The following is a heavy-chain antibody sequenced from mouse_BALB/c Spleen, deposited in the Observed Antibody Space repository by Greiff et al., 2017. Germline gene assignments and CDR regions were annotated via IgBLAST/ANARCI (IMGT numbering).Heavy chain of an antibody. CDR2: ISNGGGST. D-gene: IGHD2-4*01. CDR1: GFTFSSYT. V-gene: IGHV5-12-2*01. J-gene: IGHJ3*01. CDR3: ARQAMITPFAY. Sequence: EVNVVESGGGLVQPGGSLKLSCAASGFTFSSYTMSWVRQTPEKRLEWVAYISNGGGSTYYPDTVKGRFTISRDNAKNTLYLQMSSLKSEDTAMYYCARQAMITPFAYWGQGTLVTVSA.